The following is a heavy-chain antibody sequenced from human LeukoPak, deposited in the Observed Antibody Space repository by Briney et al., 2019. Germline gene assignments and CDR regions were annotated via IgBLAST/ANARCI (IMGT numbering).Heavy chain of an antibody. CDR1: GFSFSTQR. D-gene: IGHD7-27*01. V-gene: IGHV3-74*01. J-gene: IGHJ4*02. Sequence: GGPLRLSCVASGFSFSTQRMHWVRQAPGKGLVWVSYINIDERITGYADSVKGRFTISRDNGKNTLYLQMNSLRVEDTAIYYCTKTGGPWDWGQGTLVTVSS. CDR3: TKTGGPWD. CDR2: INIDERIT.